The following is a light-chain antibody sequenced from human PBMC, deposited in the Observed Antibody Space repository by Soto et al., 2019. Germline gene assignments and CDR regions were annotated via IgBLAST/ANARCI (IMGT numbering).Light chain of an antibody. V-gene: IGKV3-20*01. CDR2: YAS. J-gene: IGKJ4*01. CDR3: QNYGTSPELT. Sequence: EIVLTQSPGTLSLSPGETATLSCRTSQSLTGRYVAWYQQKPGQAPRLLIYYASSRASGIPDRFTGSGSGTAFTLTLSRLEPEDCAVYYCQNYGTSPELTFGGGTKVEIE. CDR1: QSLTGRY.